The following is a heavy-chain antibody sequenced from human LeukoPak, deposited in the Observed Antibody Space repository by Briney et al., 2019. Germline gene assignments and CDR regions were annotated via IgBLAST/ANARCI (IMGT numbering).Heavy chain of an antibody. J-gene: IGHJ4*02. CDR2: VHYSGNT. Sequence: SETLSLTCTVSGGSISGYYHNWVRQSPGRGLEWIGLVHYSGNTNYNPSLKSRVSISTDTSKNQCSLELTSVTAADTAVYYCVIGRGWQPDYWGQGIPVTVSS. D-gene: IGHD3-10*01. CDR3: VIGRGWQPDY. V-gene: IGHV4-59*03. CDR1: GGSISGYY.